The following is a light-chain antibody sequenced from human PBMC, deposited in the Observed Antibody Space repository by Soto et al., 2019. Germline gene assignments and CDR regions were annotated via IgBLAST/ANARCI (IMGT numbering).Light chain of an antibody. CDR2: EVS. Sequence: SVLTQPPSASGSPGQSVTISCTGTSSDVGGYNYVSWYQQHPGKAPKLMIYEVSKRPSGVPDRFSGSKSGNTASLTVSGLQVEDEADYYCSSYAGSNYYVFGTGTKVTVL. J-gene: IGLJ1*01. CDR3: SSYAGSNYYV. V-gene: IGLV2-8*01. CDR1: SSDVGGYNY.